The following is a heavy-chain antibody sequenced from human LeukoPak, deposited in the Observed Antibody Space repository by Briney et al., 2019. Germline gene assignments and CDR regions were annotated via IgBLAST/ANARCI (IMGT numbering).Heavy chain of an antibody. CDR2: INGDGRTT. V-gene: IGHV3-74*01. CDR3: ARGNYYGMDV. CDR1: EFTVSKFW. J-gene: IGHJ6*02. Sequence: GGSLRLSCAASEFTVSKFWMHWVRQAPGKGLVWVSGINGDGRTTTYADSVKGRFTVSRDNAKNTLYLQVKSLRAEDTAIYYCARGNYYGMDVWGQGTTVTVSS. D-gene: IGHD2/OR15-2a*01.